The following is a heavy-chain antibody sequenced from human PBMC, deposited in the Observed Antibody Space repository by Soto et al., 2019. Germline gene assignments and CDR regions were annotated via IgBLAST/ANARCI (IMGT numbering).Heavy chain of an antibody. CDR3: ARDFTIFGVVMDY. D-gene: IGHD3-3*01. CDR2: ISSSSSYI. CDR1: GFTFSSYA. V-gene: IGHV3-21*01. J-gene: IGHJ4*02. Sequence: GGSLRLSCAASGFTFSSYAMSWVRQAPGKGLEWVSSISSSSSYIYYADSVKGRFTISRDNAKNSLYLQMNSLRAEDTAVYYCARDFTIFGVVMDYWGQGTLVTVS.